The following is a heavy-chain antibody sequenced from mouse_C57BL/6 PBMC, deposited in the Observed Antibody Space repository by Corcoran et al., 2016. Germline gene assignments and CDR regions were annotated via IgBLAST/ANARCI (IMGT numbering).Heavy chain of an antibody. CDR1: GYTFTTYG. J-gene: IGHJ2*01. D-gene: IGHD3-2*02. CDR3: ARSLDSSGYYFDY. CDR2: INTYSGVP. Sequence: QIQLVQSGPELKKPGETVKISCKASGYTFTTYGMSWVKQAPGKGLKWMGWINTYSGVPTYADDFKGRFAFSLETSASTAYLQINNLKNEDTATYFCARSLDSSGYYFDYWGQGTTLTVSS. V-gene: IGHV9-3*01.